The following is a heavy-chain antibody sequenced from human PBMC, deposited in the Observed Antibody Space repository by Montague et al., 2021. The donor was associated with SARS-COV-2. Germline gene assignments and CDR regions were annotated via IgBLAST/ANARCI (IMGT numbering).Heavy chain of an antibody. Sequence: SETLSLTCAVYGGSFSGYYWSWIRQPPGKGLEWIGEINHSGSTNYNPSLKSRVTISVDTSKNQFFLKLSSVTAADTAVYYCARGRRILLWFGELLTGGDYYAMDVWGQGTLVTVSS. CDR2: INHSGST. V-gene: IGHV4-34*01. D-gene: IGHD3-10*01. CDR3: ARGRRILLWFGELLTGGDYYAMDV. CDR1: GGSFSGYY. J-gene: IGHJ6*02.